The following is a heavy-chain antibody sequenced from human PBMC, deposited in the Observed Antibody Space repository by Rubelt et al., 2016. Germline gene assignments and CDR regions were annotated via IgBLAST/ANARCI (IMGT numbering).Heavy chain of an antibody. J-gene: IGHJ4*02. CDR2: ITSDGSST. D-gene: IGHD4/OR15-4a*01. V-gene: IGHV3-74*01. Sequence: EVQLVEPGGGLVQPGGSLRLSCAASGSSFSTSWMHWVRQVPGKGLVWVSRITSDGSSTTASDAVEVRFTISRDNARNMVFLEMNGLRVEDTAVYYWARDWYGAIDCWGQGTLVTVSP. CDR1: GSSFSTSW. CDR3: ARDWYGAIDC.